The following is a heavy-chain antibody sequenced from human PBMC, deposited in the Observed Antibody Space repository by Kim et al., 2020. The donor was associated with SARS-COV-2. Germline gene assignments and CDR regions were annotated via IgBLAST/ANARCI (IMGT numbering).Heavy chain of an antibody. V-gene: IGHV1-69*01. CDR3: ARGVGSGWQETDY. D-gene: IGHD6-19*01. Sequence: AQKFQGRVTITADETTSTAYMELSSLRSEDTAVYYCARGVGSGWQETDYWGQGTLVTVSS. J-gene: IGHJ4*02.